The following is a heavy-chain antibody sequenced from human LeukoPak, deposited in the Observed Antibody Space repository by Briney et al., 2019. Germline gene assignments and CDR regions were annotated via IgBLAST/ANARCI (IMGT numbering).Heavy chain of an antibody. V-gene: IGHV3-33*01. CDR1: GFTFSNYG. D-gene: IGHD6-19*01. Sequence: PGGSLRLSCAASGFTFSNYGIHWVRQAPGKGLEWVAVIRYDGSNKYYADSVKGRFTISRDNSKNSLYLQMNSLRAEDTAVYYCARDQGSGWPTDNNYWGQGTLVTVSS. CDR2: IRYDGSNK. J-gene: IGHJ4*02. CDR3: ARDQGSGWPTDNNY.